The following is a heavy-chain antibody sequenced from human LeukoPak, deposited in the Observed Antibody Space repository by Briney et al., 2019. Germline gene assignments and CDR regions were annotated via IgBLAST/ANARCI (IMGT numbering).Heavy chain of an antibody. Sequence: SVKVSCKASGGTFNSYAISWVRQAPGQGLEWMGGISPIFDTANYAQKFQGRVTITADKSTSTAYMELSSLRSEDPAVYYCAKESDIVVVPAGNWFDPWGQGTLVTVSS. CDR3: AKESDIVVVPAGNWFDP. CDR2: ISPIFDTA. D-gene: IGHD2-2*01. CDR1: GGTFNSYA. V-gene: IGHV1-69*06. J-gene: IGHJ5*02.